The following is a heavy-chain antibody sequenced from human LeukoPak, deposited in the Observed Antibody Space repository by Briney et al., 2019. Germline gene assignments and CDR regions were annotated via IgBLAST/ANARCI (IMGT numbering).Heavy chain of an antibody. Sequence: AASVTVSCTASGFTFTSSAVQWVRQARGQRLEWIGWIVVGSGNTNYAQKFQERVTITRDMSTSTAYMELSSLRSEDTAVYYCAAGPHLEEFDPWGQGTLVTVSS. CDR3: AAGPHLEEFDP. CDR2: IVVGSGNT. V-gene: IGHV1-58*01. J-gene: IGHJ5*02. CDR1: GFTFTSSA. D-gene: IGHD3-3*01.